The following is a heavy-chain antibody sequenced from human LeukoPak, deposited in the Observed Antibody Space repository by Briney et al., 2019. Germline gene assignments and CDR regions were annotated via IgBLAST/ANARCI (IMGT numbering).Heavy chain of an antibody. J-gene: IGHJ3*02. CDR1: GFTFSSYG. V-gene: IGHV3-33*06. CDR2: IWYDGSGK. Sequence: GGSLRLSCAASGFTFSSYGMHWVRQAPGKGLEWVAVIWYDGSGKYYADSVKGRFTISRDNSKNTLYLQMNSLRAEDTAVYYCAKAQGGRSVDAFDIWGQGTMVTVSS. CDR3: AKAQGGRSVDAFDI. D-gene: IGHD4-17*01.